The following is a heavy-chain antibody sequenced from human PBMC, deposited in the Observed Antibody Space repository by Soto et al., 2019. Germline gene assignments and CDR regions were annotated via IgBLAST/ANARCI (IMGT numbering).Heavy chain of an antibody. J-gene: IGHJ4*02. D-gene: IGHD6-19*01. CDR2: ISGSGEST. CDR1: GFTFSNYA. CDR3: AKEASVLGISVAGLFDY. Sequence: LRLSCSASGFTFSNYAMSWVRQAPGKGLEWVSAISGSGESTYYADSVKGRFTISRDNSKNTLYLQMNSLRAEDTAVYYCAKEASVLGISVAGLFDYWGQGTLVTVFS. V-gene: IGHV3-23*01.